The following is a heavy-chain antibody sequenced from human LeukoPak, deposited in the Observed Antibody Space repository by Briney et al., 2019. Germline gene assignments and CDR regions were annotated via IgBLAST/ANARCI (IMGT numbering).Heavy chain of an antibody. CDR2: IYPGDSDT. CDR1: GNIFSHYW. J-gene: IGHJ5*02. V-gene: IGHV5-51*01. CDR3: ARRARGVYYNWLDP. Sequence: GESLKISCKGSGNIFSHYWIAWVRQMPGEGLEWMGIIYPGDSDTRYSPSFQGQVAISADKSINTAYLHWSSLKPSDTAMYYCARRARGVYYNWLDPWGQGTLVTVSS. D-gene: IGHD5/OR15-5a*01.